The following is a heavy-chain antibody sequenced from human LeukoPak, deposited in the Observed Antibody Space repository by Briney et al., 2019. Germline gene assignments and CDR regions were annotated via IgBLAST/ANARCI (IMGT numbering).Heavy chain of an antibody. D-gene: IGHD3-3*01. CDR1: GGTFSSYA. CDR3: ARDGDTDYDFWSGPY. V-gene: IGHV1-69*05. J-gene: IGHJ4*02. Sequence: ASVKVSCKASGGTFSSYAISWVRQAPGQGLEWMGGIIPIFGTANYAQKFQGRVTITTDESTSTAYMELSSLRSEDTAVYYCARDGDTDYDFWSGPYWGQGTLVTVSS. CDR2: IIPIFGTA.